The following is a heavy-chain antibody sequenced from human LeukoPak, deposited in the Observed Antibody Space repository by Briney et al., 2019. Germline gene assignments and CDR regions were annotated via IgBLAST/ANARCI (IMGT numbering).Heavy chain of an antibody. J-gene: IGHJ4*02. CDR1: GFTFSSYA. D-gene: IGHD6-13*01. CDR2: ISSSGTTI. V-gene: IGHV3-48*04. Sequence: GGSLRLSCAASGFTFSSYAMSWVRQAPGKGLEWVSYISSSGTTIYYADSVKGRFTISRDNAKNSLYLQMNSLRAEDTAVYYCARDLVRGRAGGQQLVFDYWGQGTLVTVSS. CDR3: ARDLVRGRAGGQQLVFDY.